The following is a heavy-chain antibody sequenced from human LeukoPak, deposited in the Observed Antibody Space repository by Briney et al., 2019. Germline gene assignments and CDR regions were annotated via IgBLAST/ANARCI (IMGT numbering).Heavy chain of an antibody. CDR3: TTVRLSGYCSSTSCLEPY. CDR2: IKSKTDGGTT. D-gene: IGHD2-2*03. J-gene: IGHJ4*02. Sequence: GGSLRLSCAASGFTFSNAWMSWVRQAPGKGLEWVGRIKSKTDGGTTDYAAPVKGRFTISRDDSKNTLYLQMNSLKTEDTAVYYCTTVRLSGYCSSTSCLEPYWGQGALVTVSS. CDR1: GFTFSNAW. V-gene: IGHV3-15*01.